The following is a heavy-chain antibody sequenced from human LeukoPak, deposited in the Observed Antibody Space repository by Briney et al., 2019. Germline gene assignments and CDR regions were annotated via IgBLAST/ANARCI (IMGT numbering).Heavy chain of an antibody. D-gene: IGHD2-2*01. CDR1: GGSISSSSYY. J-gene: IGHJ5*02. CDR2: IYYSGST. Sequence: SETLSLTCTVSGGSISSSSYYWGWIRQPPGKGLEWIGSIYYSGSTYYNPSLKSRVTISVDTSKNQFSLKLSSVTAADTAVYYCARGSIVVVPAALNWFDPWGQGTLVTVSS. V-gene: IGHV4-39*01. CDR3: ARGSIVVVPAALNWFDP.